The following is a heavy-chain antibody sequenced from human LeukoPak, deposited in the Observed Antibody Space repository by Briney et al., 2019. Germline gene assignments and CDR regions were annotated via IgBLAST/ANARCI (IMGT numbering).Heavy chain of an antibody. Sequence: KSSEILSLTCTVSGGSISSSTFYWAWIRQPPGKGLEWIGSLHHGGSTGYNPSLTSRVTVSFDTSKNQFSLRLNSVTAADTAVYYCATHTYSGYADVDYWGQGTLVTVSS. J-gene: IGHJ4*02. CDR1: GGSISSSTFY. CDR2: LHHGGST. CDR3: ATHTYSGYADVDY. V-gene: IGHV4-39*01. D-gene: IGHD5-12*01.